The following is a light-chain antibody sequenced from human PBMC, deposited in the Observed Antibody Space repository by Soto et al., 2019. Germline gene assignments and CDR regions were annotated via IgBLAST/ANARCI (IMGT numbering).Light chain of an antibody. Sequence: DIVMTQSPDSLAVSLGERATINCKSSQSVLYSSKNKNYLAWYQQKPGQPPKLLTYSASTGETGVPDRFSGSGSGKDFTLTISSLQAEDVAVYYCQQYYSSPQTFGQGTKVEIK. CDR2: SAS. CDR1: QSVLYSSKNKNY. V-gene: IGKV4-1*01. J-gene: IGKJ1*01. CDR3: QQYYSSPQT.